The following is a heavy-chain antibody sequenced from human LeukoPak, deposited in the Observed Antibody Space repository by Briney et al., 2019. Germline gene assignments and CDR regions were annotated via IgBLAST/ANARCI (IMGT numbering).Heavy chain of an antibody. CDR3: AIHNSSSPKIDY. J-gene: IGHJ4*02. Sequence: SETLSLTCTVSGGSISSYYWSWIRQPPGEGLEWIGYIYYSGSTNYNPSLKSRVTISVDTSKNQFSLKLSSVTAADTAVYYCAIHNSSSPKIDYWGQGTLVTVSS. CDR1: GGSISSYY. CDR2: IYYSGST. V-gene: IGHV4-59*08. D-gene: IGHD6-6*01.